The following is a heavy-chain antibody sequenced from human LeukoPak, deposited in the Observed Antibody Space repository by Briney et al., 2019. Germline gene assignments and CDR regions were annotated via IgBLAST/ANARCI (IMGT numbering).Heavy chain of an antibody. CDR2: ISGSGGST. Sequence: GGSLRLSCEASGFTFSSYAMSWVHQAPGKGLEWVSAISGSGGSTYYADSVKGRFTISRDNSKNTLYLQMNSLRAEDTAVYYCAKMAGDIVVVVATSFDYWGQGTLVTVSS. D-gene: IGHD2-15*01. CDR1: GFTFSSYA. CDR3: AKMAGDIVVVVATSFDY. J-gene: IGHJ4*02. V-gene: IGHV3-23*01.